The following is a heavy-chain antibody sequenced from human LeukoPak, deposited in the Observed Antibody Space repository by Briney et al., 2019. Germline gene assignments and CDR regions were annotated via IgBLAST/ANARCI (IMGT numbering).Heavy chain of an antibody. J-gene: IGHJ4*02. Sequence: GGSLRLSCAASGFTFSSYGMHWVRQAPGKGLEWVAVIWYDGSNKYYADSVKGRFTISRDNSKNTLHLQMNSLRAEDTAVYYCAKDGIVGATVYYFDYWGQGTLVTVSS. V-gene: IGHV3-33*06. CDR1: GFTFSSYG. CDR2: IWYDGSNK. CDR3: AKDGIVGATVYYFDY. D-gene: IGHD1-26*01.